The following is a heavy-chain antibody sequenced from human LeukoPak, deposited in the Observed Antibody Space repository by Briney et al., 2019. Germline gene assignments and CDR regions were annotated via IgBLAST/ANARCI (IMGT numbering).Heavy chain of an antibody. J-gene: IGHJ6*03. Sequence: SETLSLTCAVYGGSFSGYYWSWIRQPPGKGLEWIGEINHSGSTNYNPSLKRRVTISVDTSKNQFSLKLSSVTAADTAVYYCARLAYYMDVWGKGTTVTISS. CDR1: GGSFSGYY. V-gene: IGHV4-34*01. CDR3: ARLAYYMDV. CDR2: INHSGST.